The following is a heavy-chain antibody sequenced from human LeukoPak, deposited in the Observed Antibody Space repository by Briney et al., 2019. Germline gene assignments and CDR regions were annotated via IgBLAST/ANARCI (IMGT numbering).Heavy chain of an antibody. D-gene: IGHD6-13*01. Sequence: GGSLRLSCAASGFTFSSYSMNWVRQAPGKGLEWVSSISSSSSYIYYADSVKGRFTISRDNAKNSLYLQMNSLKTEDTAVYYCTTPSSSWLGKADAFDIWGQGTMVTVSS. J-gene: IGHJ3*02. CDR2: ISSSSSYI. V-gene: IGHV3-21*03. CDR1: GFTFSSYS. CDR3: TTPSSSWLGKADAFDI.